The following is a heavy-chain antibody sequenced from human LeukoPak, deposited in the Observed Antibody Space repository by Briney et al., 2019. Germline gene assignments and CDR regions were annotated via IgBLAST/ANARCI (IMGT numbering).Heavy chain of an antibody. V-gene: IGHV3-23*01. CDR3: AKRPARPKPFDC. CDR1: GFTFSSYG. D-gene: IGHD1-14*01. CDR2: IDGSGTNT. Sequence: GGSLRLSCAGSGFTFSSYGMSWVRQAPGKGPEWVSAIDGSGTNTLYADSVKGRFTISRDNSKNTAYLQMNSLRAEDTAIYYCAKRPARPKPFDCWGQGTLVTVSS. J-gene: IGHJ4*02.